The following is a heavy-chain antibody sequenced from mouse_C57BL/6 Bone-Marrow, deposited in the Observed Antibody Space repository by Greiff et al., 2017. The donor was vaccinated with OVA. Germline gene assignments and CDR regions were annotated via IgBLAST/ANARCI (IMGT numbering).Heavy chain of an antibody. J-gene: IGHJ4*01. CDR1: GFSLTSYG. V-gene: IGHV2-6-1*01. Sequence: VQLQQSGPGLVAPSQSLSITCTVSGFSLTSYGVHWVRQPPGKGLEWLVVIWSDGSTTYNSALKSRLSISKDNSKSQVFLKMNSLQTDDTAMYYCARHDEITTGYYYAMDYWGQGTSVTVSS. CDR2: IWSDGST. CDR3: ARHDEITTGYYYAMDY. D-gene: IGHD2-4*01.